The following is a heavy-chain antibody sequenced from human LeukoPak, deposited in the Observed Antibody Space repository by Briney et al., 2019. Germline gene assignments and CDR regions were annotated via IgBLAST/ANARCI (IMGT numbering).Heavy chain of an antibody. CDR3: ANFDYGDYYFDY. CDR1: GFTFSSYG. D-gene: IGHD4-17*01. J-gene: IGHJ4*02. CDR2: ILYDGGNK. V-gene: IGHV3-30*02. Sequence: GGSLRLSCAASGFTFSSYGVHWVRQAPGKGLEWVTFILYDGGNKYHADSVKGRFTISRDNSKNILYLEMNSLRDEDTAVYYCANFDYGDYYFDYWGQGTLVTVSS.